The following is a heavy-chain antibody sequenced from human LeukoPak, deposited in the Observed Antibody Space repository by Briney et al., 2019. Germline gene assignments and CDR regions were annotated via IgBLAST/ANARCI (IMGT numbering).Heavy chain of an antibody. J-gene: IGHJ5*02. CDR3: AREGGSSYGYAYH. V-gene: IGHV1-2*07. D-gene: IGHD5-18*01. Sequence: ASVKVSCKASGYTFTSYYMHWVRQAPGQGLEWMGWINPHSGDTNYAHKFQGRVTMTRDTSISIAYMELSSLKSDDTAVYYCAREGGSSYGYAYHWGQGTLVTVSS. CDR2: INPHSGDT. CDR1: GYTFTSYY.